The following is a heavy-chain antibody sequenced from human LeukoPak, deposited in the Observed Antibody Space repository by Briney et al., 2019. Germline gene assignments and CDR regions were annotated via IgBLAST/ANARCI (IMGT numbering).Heavy chain of an antibody. CDR2: IYYSGST. CDR3: ARGREYYGSGSYYNYNWFDP. CDR1: GGSISSNIYY. V-gene: IGHV4-39*01. Sequence: PSETLSLTCTVSGGSISSNIYYWGWIRQPPGKGLEWIGSIYYSGSTYYNPSLKSRVTISVDTSKNRFSLKLSSVTAADTAVYYCARGREYYGSGSYYNYNWFDPWGQGTLVTVSS. D-gene: IGHD3-10*01. J-gene: IGHJ5*02.